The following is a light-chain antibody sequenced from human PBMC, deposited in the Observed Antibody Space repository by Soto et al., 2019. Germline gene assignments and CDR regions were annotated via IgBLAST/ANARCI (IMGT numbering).Light chain of an antibody. J-gene: IGKJ4*01. CDR3: QKYNSAPLT. CDR1: QSISNN. V-gene: IGKV1-27*01. Sequence: DIQMTQSPSTLSGSVVERVTITCRASQSISNNLAWYQQRPGKVPKLLIYAASTLQSGVPSRFSGSGSGTDFTLTISSLQPEDVATYFCQKYNSAPLTFGGGTKVDIK. CDR2: AAS.